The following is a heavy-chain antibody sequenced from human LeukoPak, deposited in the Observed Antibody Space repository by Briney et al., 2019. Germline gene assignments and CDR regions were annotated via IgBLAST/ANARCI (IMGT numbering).Heavy chain of an antibody. CDR2: FYYTGST. D-gene: IGHD1-20*01. CDR1: GGSISSSGYY. Sequence: SETLSLTCTVSGGSISSSGYYWGWLRQPPGKGLEWIGSFYYTGSTNYNPSLKSRVTMSVDTSKNQFSLKLSSVTAADTAVYYCAREGLRGGLTGDAFDIWGQGTMVTVSS. J-gene: IGHJ3*02. V-gene: IGHV4-39*07. CDR3: AREGLRGGLTGDAFDI.